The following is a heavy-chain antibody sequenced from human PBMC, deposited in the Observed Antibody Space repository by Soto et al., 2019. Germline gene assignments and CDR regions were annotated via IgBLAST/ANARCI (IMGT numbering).Heavy chain of an antibody. CDR3: ARDDYYGSGSYYQPRYYYYGMDV. D-gene: IGHD3-10*01. J-gene: IGHJ6*02. Sequence: SVKVSCKASVYTFTSYYMHWVRQAPGQGLEWMGIINPSGVSTSYAQKFQGRVTMTRDTSTSTVYMELSSLRSEDTAVYYCARDDYYGSGSYYQPRYYYYGMDVWGQGTTVTVSS. CDR2: INPSGVST. CDR1: VYTFTSYY. V-gene: IGHV1-46*01.